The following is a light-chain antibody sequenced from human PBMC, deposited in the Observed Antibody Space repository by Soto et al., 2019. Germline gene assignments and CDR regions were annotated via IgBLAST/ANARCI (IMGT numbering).Light chain of an antibody. Sequence: QTVVTQEPSLTVSPGGTVTLTCAVYTGAVTSSNYPNWFQQKPGQAPRALIYSTNHKYSCTPARFSGSLLGGKAALTLSSVQPEDEADYYCLLYYGGQLGVFGGGTKVT. CDR2: STN. CDR3: LLYYGGQLGV. J-gene: IGLJ2*01. CDR1: TGAVTSSNY. V-gene: IGLV7-43*01.